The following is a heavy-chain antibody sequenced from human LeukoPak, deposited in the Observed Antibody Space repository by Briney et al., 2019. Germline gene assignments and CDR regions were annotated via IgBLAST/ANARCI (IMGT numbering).Heavy chain of an antibody. CDR1: GFTFSSYA. J-gene: IGHJ4*02. CDR3: AKIVAAADYYFDY. Sequence: GGSLRLSCAASGFTFSSYAMSWVRQAPGKGLEWVSVISGSGGSTYHADSVKGRFTISRDNSKNTLYLQMNSLRAEDTAVYYCAKIVAAADYYFDYWGQGTLVTVSS. D-gene: IGHD6-13*01. CDR2: ISGSGGST. V-gene: IGHV3-23*01.